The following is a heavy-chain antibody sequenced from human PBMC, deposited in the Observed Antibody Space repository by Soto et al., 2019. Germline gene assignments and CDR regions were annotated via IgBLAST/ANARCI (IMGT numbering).Heavy chain of an antibody. CDR1: GYTFSNYG. V-gene: IGHV1-8*02. J-gene: IGHJ4*02. CDR3: ARRPHCSGGICYYGLDN. CDR2: MNPDSGHA. D-gene: IGHD2-15*01. Sequence: ASVKVSCKTSGYTFSNYGINWVRQAPGQDLEWMGWMNPDSGHAAYAQKFQGRVTLTTSTSTSTVYMEMRSLGSEDTAVYYCARRPHCSGGICYYGLDNWGQGTLVTVSS.